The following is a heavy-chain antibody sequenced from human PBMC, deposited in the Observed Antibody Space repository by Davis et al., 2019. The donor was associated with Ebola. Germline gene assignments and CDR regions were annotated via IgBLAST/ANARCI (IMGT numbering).Heavy chain of an antibody. D-gene: IGHD3-3*01. CDR3: ARENTYYDFWSGYLDY. CDR2: ISYDGSNK. Sequence: GESLKISCAASGFTFSSYGMHWVRQAPGKGLEWVAVISYDGSNKYYADSVKGRFTISRDNSTNSLYLQMNSLRAEDTAVYYCARENTYYDFWSGYLDYWGQGTLVTVSS. V-gene: IGHV3-30*03. CDR1: GFTFSSYG. J-gene: IGHJ4*02.